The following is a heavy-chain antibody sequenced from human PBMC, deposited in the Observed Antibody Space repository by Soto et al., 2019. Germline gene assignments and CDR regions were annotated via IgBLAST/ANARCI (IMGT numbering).Heavy chain of an antibody. CDR1: GFTFSNYG. CDR2: ISHEGGTQ. J-gene: IGHJ4*02. CDR3: AKEGSPKVSRWDDY. V-gene: IGHV3-30*18. Sequence: QVQLAESGGGVVQPGGSLRLSCAASGFTFSNYGIDWIRQAPGKGLEWVAVISHEGGTQYYAYSVRGRFTVSRDNSKYILYLQMDSLGPEDTAVYFCAKEGSPKVSRWDDYWGQGTLVTVSS. D-gene: IGHD1-26*01.